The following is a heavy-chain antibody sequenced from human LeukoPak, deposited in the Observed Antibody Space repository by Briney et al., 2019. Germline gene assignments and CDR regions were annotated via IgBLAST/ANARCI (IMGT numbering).Heavy chain of an antibody. Sequence: SSETLSLTCAVYGGSFSGYYWSCIRQPPGKGLEWIGEINHSGSTNYNPSLKSRVTISVDTSKNQFSLKLSSVTAADTAVYYCARVRIGTMVRGVRYYYGMDVWGQGTTVTVSS. CDR3: ARVRIGTMVRGVRYYYGMDV. D-gene: IGHD3-10*01. CDR2: INHSGST. CDR1: GGSFSGYY. V-gene: IGHV4-34*01. J-gene: IGHJ6*02.